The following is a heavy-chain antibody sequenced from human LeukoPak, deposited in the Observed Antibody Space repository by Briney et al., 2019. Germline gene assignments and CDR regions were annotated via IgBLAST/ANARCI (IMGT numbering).Heavy chain of an antibody. CDR1: GFTFDNSA. D-gene: IGHD2-8*02. CDR2: ISWNSAGI. V-gene: IGHV3-9*01. CDR3: AKATRSSLVASCDV. Sequence: PGGSLRLSCSASGFTFDNSAMPWVRQAPARGLEWVSGISWNSAGIHYADSVKGRFTISRDNAKNSLYLQMNSLRAEDTVVYYCAKATRSSLVASCDVWGQGTMVTVSS. J-gene: IGHJ3*01.